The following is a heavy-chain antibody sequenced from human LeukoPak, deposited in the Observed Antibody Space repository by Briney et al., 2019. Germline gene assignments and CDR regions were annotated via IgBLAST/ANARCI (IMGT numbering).Heavy chain of an antibody. CDR1: GGSFSAYY. J-gene: IGHJ4*02. Sequence: PSETLSLTCAVYGGSFSAYYWSWIRQPPGKGLEWIGEINHSGSTNYNPSLKSRVTISVDTSKNQLTLKLSSVTAADTAVYYCARLRGGAWEYFDYWGQGTLVTVSS. D-gene: IGHD3-16*01. V-gene: IGHV4-34*01. CDR3: ARLRGGAWEYFDY. CDR2: INHSGST.